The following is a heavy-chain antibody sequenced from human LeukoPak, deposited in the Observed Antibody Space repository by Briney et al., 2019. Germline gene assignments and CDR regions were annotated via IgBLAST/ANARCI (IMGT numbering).Heavy chain of an antibody. CDR3: AKGRVNWNDVGWFDP. CDR1: GFTFSTSW. D-gene: IGHD1-20*01. Sequence: GGSLRLSCVGSGFTFSTSWVHWVRQAPGQGLVWLSRMNGDGGTINYVDSVKGRFTVSRDNAKNTLYLQMNSLGVEDTAIYYCAKGRVNWNDVGWFDPWGQGTLVTVSS. CDR2: MNGDGGTI. V-gene: IGHV3-74*01. J-gene: IGHJ5*02.